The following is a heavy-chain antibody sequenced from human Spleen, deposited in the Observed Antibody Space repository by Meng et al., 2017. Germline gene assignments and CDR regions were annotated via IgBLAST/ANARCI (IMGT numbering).Heavy chain of an antibody. Sequence: SETLSLTCTVSGHSIRSDYYWGWIRQPPGKGLEWIGSIYHSGSTNYNPSLKSRVIISIDTSKNQFSLKLTSVTAADTAVYYCASPGGSGWYYFDYWCQGTLVTVSS. CDR1: GHSIRSDYY. V-gene: IGHV4-38-2*02. CDR2: IYHSGST. J-gene: IGHJ4*02. CDR3: ASPGGSGWYYFDY. D-gene: IGHD6-19*01.